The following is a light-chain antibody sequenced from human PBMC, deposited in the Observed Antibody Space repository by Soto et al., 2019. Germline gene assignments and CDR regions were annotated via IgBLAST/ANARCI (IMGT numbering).Light chain of an antibody. J-gene: IGKJ4*01. CDR3: QQYNDWPF. Sequence: EIVVTQSPATLSVSPGERATLSCRASQSVSSNLAWYQQKPGQAPRLLIYGASTRATGIPARFSGSGSGTEFTLNISSLQSEDFEVYYCQQYNDWPFFGGGTKVEIK. CDR2: GAS. V-gene: IGKV3-15*01. CDR1: QSVSSN.